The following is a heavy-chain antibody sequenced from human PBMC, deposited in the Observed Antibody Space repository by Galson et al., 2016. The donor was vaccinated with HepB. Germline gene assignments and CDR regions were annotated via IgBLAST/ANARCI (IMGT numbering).Heavy chain of an antibody. Sequence: PALVKPTQTLTLTCSFSGFSLSTNEMCVGWFRQPTGKALEWLARIDWDHDQWYRTPLRPRLTISKYTSKNQVVLTITDMNPVETATYYCARIPFKETQSCHRGAFDIWSQGILVTVSS. CDR1: GFSLSTNEMC. D-gene: IGHD1-14*01. CDR2: IDWDHDQ. V-gene: IGHV2-70*11. J-gene: IGHJ3*02. CDR3: ARIPFKETQSCHRGAFDI.